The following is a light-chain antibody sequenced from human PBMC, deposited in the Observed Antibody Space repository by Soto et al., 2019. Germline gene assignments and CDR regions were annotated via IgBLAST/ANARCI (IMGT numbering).Light chain of an antibody. CDR3: QQLKSFPRS. CDR2: AAS. Sequence: IQLTQSPSSLSASVGDRVTITCRASQGISSSLAWYQQQPGKAPKLLIYAASTLQSGVPSRFSGSGSGTDFTLTISSLQPEDFATYYCQQLKSFPRSFGEGTTVEIK. V-gene: IGKV1-9*01. J-gene: IGKJ4*01. CDR1: QGISSS.